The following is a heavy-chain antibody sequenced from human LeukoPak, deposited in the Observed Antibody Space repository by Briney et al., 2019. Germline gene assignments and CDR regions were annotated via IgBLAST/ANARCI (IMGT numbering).Heavy chain of an antibody. CDR2: ISGSGGST. J-gene: IGHJ6*03. V-gene: IGHV3-23*01. Sequence: EGSLRLSCAASGFTFSSYAMSWVRQAPGKGLEWVSSISGSGGSTYYADSVKARFTISRDNSQNTVSLQLNNLRIEDTALYYCAKTSLSDPSGHYYCMDVWGKGTTVTVSS. CDR3: AKTSLSDPSGHYYCMDV. CDR1: GFTFSSYA. D-gene: IGHD3-3*01.